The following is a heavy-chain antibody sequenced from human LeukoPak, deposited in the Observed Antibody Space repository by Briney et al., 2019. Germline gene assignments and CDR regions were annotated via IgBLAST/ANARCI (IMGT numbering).Heavy chain of an antibody. Sequence: ASVKVSCKASGYTFTGYYMHWVRQAPGQGLEWMGWINPNSGGTNYAQKFQGRVTMTRDTSISTAYMELSRLRSDDTAVYYCARGRGSSSWYYYYYMDVWGKGTTVTVSS. V-gene: IGHV1-2*02. CDR3: ARGRGSSSWYYYYYMDV. CDR1: GYTFTGYY. D-gene: IGHD6-13*01. CDR2: INPNSGGT. J-gene: IGHJ6*03.